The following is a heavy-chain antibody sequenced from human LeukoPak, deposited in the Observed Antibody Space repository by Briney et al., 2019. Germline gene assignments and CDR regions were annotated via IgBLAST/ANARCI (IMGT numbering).Heavy chain of an antibody. D-gene: IGHD6-13*01. CDR3: AKGMYSSSWYFDY. CDR1: GFTFSSYG. J-gene: IGHJ4*02. V-gene: IGHV3-30*02. CDR2: IRYDGSNK. Sequence: GGSLRLSCAASGFTFSSYGMHWVRQAPGKGLEWVAFIRYDGSNKYYADSVKGRFTISRDNSKNTLYLQMNSLRAKDTAVYYCAKGMYSSSWYFDYWGQGTLVTVSS.